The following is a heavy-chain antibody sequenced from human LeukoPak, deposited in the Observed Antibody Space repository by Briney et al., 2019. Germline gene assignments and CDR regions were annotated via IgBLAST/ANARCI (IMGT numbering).Heavy chain of an antibody. Sequence: GASVKVSCKASGYIFTGYYMHWVRQAPGQGLEWMGWINPNSGGTNYAQKFQGRVTMTRDTSISTAYMELSRLRSDDTAVYYCARDLLCSSTSCSDHWGQGTLVTVSS. J-gene: IGHJ4*02. V-gene: IGHV1-2*02. D-gene: IGHD2-2*01. CDR2: INPNSGGT. CDR3: ARDLLCSSTSCSDH. CDR1: GYIFTGYY.